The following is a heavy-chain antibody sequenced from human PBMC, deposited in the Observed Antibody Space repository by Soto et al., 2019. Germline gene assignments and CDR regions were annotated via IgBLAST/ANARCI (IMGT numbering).Heavy chain of an antibody. V-gene: IGHV2-70*01. Sequence: SGPTLVNPTQTLTLTCTFSGFSLSTSGMCVSWIRQPPGKALEWLALIDWDDDKYYSTSLKTRLTISKDTSKNQVALTMTNMDPVDTATYYCARITRQFSSSWYSYYYGMDVWGQGTTVTVSS. D-gene: IGHD6-13*01. J-gene: IGHJ6*02. CDR2: IDWDDDK. CDR1: GFSLSTSGMC. CDR3: ARITRQFSSSWYSYYYGMDV.